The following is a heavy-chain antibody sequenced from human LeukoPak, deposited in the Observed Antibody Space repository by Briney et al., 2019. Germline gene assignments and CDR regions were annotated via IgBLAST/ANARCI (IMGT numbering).Heavy chain of an antibody. CDR1: GYTFTSYA. CDR3: ARAGITGTTAAFDI. CDR2: INTNTGNP. J-gene: IGHJ3*02. V-gene: IGHV7-4-1*02. D-gene: IGHD1-7*01. Sequence: ASVKVSCMASGYTFTSYAMNWVRQAPGQGLEWTGWINTNTGNPTYAQGFTGRFVFSLDTSVSTAYLQISSLKAEDTAVYYCARAGITGTTAAFDIWGQGTMVTVSS.